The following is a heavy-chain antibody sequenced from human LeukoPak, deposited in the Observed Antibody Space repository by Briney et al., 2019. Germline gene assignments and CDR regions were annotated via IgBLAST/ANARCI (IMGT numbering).Heavy chain of an antibody. CDR1: GGSFSGYY. J-gene: IGHJ5*02. CDR2: INHSGSI. CDR3: ARSGQRSMRFGET. D-gene: IGHD3-10*01. Sequence: PSETLSLTCAVYGGSFSGYYWSRIRRPPGKGLEWIGEINHSGSINYNPSLKSRVTISVDTSKNQFSLKLSSVTAADTAVYYCARSGQRSMRFGETWGQGTLVTVSS. V-gene: IGHV4-34*01.